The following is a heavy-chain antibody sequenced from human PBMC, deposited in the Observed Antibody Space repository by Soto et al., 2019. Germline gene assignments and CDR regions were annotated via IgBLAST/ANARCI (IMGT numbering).Heavy chain of an antibody. Sequence: QVQLVESGGGVVQPGRSLRLSCAASGFTFSSYGMHWVRQAPGKGLEWVAVIWYDGSNKYYADSVKGRFTISRDNSKNTLYLQMNSLRAEDTAVYYCARDEDNWNGPWGGFGYWGQGTLVTVSS. V-gene: IGHV3-33*01. J-gene: IGHJ4*02. CDR3: ARDEDNWNGPWGGFGY. CDR1: GFTFSSYG. CDR2: IWYDGSNK. D-gene: IGHD1-20*01.